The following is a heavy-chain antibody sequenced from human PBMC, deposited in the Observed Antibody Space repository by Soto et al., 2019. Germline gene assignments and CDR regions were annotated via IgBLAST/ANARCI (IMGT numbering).Heavy chain of an antibody. CDR2: IYYSGST. CDR1: GGSISSYY. CDR3: ARQPTTGDTDLWFDP. D-gene: IGHD2-21*01. V-gene: IGHV4-59*08. Sequence: SETLSLTCTVSGGSISSYYWSWIRQPPGKGLEWLANIYYSGSTYYNPSLKSRVTVSVDTSKNEFSLKLRSVTAADTAVYYCARQPTTGDTDLWFDPWGQGTLVTVSS. J-gene: IGHJ5*02.